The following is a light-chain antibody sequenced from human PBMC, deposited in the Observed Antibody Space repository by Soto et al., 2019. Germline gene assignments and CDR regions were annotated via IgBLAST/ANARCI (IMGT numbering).Light chain of an antibody. CDR3: MQGRYWAT. J-gene: IGKJ2*01. Sequence: DVVMTQSPLSLSFTLGQPASISCSSTQSLEYSDGRTFLHWFQQRPGQSPRRLLYKVSNRDSGVPDRFSGSGSGTKFTLKISRVEAEDVGVYFCMQGRYWATFGQGTKLEIK. CDR1: QSLEYSDGRTF. CDR2: KVS. V-gene: IGKV2-30*01.